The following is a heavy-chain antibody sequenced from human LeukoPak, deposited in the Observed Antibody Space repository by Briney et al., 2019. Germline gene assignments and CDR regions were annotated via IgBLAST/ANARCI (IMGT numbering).Heavy chain of an antibody. CDR1: GGSFSGYY. Sequence: SETLSLTCAVYGGSFSGYYWSWIRQPPGKGLEWIGEINHSGSTNYNPSLKSRVTISVDTSKDQFSLKLSSVTAADTAVYYCARGRGMSSIAARLVYWGQGTLVTVSS. CDR3: ARGRGMSSIAARLVY. CDR2: INHSGST. D-gene: IGHD6-6*01. J-gene: IGHJ4*02. V-gene: IGHV4-34*01.